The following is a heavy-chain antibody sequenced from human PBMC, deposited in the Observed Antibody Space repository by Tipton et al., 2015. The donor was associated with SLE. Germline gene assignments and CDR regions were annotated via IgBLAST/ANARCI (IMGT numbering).Heavy chain of an antibody. Sequence: TLSLTCTVSGGSISSYYWSWIRQPPGKGLEWIGYIYYSGSTNYNPSLKSRVTISVDTSKNQFSLKLSSVTAADTAVYYCAREVVGADDAFDIWDQGTMVTVSS. CDR2: IYYSGST. V-gene: IGHV4-59*01. CDR3: AREVVGADDAFDI. CDR1: GGSISSYY. D-gene: IGHD1-26*01. J-gene: IGHJ3*02.